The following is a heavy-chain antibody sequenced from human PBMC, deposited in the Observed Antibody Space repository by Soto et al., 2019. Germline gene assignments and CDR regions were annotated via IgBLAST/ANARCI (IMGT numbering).Heavy chain of an antibody. Sequence: ASVKVSCKASGYTLTSYDINWVRQATGQGLEWMGWMNPNSGNTGYAQKFQGRVTMTRNTSISTAYMELSSLRSEDTAVYYCARRGGGYSYGWSLDYYYYYYMDVWGKGTTGTVSS. CDR1: GYTLTSYD. V-gene: IGHV1-8*01. D-gene: IGHD5-18*01. CDR3: ARRGGGYSYGWSLDYYYYYYMDV. CDR2: MNPNSGNT. J-gene: IGHJ6*03.